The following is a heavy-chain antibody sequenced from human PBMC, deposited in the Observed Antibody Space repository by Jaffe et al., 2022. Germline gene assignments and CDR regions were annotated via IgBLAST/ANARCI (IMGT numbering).Heavy chain of an antibody. CDR2: ISGSGGST. V-gene: IGHV3-23*01. CDR3: AKGSMVQGVTRLYYYYYYMDV. D-gene: IGHD3-10*01. CDR1: GFTFSSYA. Sequence: EVQLLESGGGLVQPGGSLRLSCAASGFTFSSYAMSWVRQAPGKGLEWVSAISGSGGSTYYADSVKGRFTISRDNSKNTLYLQMNSLRAEDTAVYYCAKGSMVQGVTRLYYYYYYMDVWGKGTTVTVSS. J-gene: IGHJ6*03.